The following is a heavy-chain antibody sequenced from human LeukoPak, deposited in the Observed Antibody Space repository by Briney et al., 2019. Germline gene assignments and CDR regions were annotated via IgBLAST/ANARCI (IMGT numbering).Heavy chain of an antibody. D-gene: IGHD5-24*01. Sequence: ASVKVSCKASGYTFTSYGISWVRQAPGQGLEWMGWISAYNGNTNYARKLQGRVTMTTDTSTSTAYMELRSLRSDDTAVYYCARDFRWLQPLGYMDVRGKGTTVTVSS. CDR2: ISAYNGNT. V-gene: IGHV1-18*01. CDR1: GYTFTSYG. J-gene: IGHJ6*03. CDR3: ARDFRWLQPLGYMDV.